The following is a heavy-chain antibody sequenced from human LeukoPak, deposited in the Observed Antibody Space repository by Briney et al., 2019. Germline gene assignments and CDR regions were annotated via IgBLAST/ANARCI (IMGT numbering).Heavy chain of an antibody. CDR3: GRSPTPSFEY. V-gene: IGHV3-66*02. CDR1: GFTVSSNY. Sequence: GGSLRLSCAASGFTVSSNYMSWVRQAPGKGLEWVSVIYSGGSTYYADSVKGRFTISRDNSKNTLYLQMNSLRAEDTAVYYCGRSPTPSFEYWGQGTLVTVSS. J-gene: IGHJ4*02. CDR2: IYSGGST.